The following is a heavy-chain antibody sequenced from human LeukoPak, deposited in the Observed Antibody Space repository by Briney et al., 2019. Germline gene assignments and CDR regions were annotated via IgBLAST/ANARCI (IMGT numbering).Heavy chain of an antibody. V-gene: IGHV3-7*01. CDR2: IKQDGTEK. D-gene: IGHD4-11*01. CDR1: GLTFSEHW. CDR3: ARDHFDYRLDY. J-gene: IGHJ4*02. Sequence: GGSLRLSCAASGLTFSEHWMTWVRQAPGKGLEWVATIKQDGTEKYYLDSVKGRITISRDNAKNSLYLQMNSLRVEDTAVYYCARDHFDYRLDYWGQGTLVTVSS.